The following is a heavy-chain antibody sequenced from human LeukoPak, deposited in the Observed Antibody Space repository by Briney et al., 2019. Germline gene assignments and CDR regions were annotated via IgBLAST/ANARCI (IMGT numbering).Heavy chain of an antibody. CDR1: GGSISSYY. J-gene: IGHJ5*02. CDR2: INHSGST. CDR3: ARKLIAVAGSSNWFDP. D-gene: IGHD6-19*01. Sequence: SETLSLTCTVSGGSISSYYWSWIRQPPGKGLEWIGEINHSGSTNYNPSLKSRVTISVDTSKNQFSLKLSSVTAADTAVYYCARKLIAVAGSSNWFDPWGQGTLVTVSS. V-gene: IGHV4-34*01.